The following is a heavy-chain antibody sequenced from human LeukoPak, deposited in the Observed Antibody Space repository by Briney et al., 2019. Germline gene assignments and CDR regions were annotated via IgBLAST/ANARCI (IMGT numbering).Heavy chain of an antibody. V-gene: IGHV1-46*01. D-gene: IGHD5-18*01. Sequence: ASVKVSCKASGYTFTSYYMHWVRQAPGQGLEWMGIINPSGGSTSYAQKFQGRVTMTRDTSTSTVYMELSSLRSEDTAVYYCARDDLGYSYGSDGMDVWGQGTTVTVSS. J-gene: IGHJ6*02. CDR3: ARDDLGYSYGSDGMDV. CDR1: GYTFTSYY. CDR2: INPSGGST.